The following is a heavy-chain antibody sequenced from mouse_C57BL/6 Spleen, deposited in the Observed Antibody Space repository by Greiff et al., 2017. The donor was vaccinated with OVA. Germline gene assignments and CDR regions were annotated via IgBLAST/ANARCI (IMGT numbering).Heavy chain of an antibody. V-gene: IGHV1-52*01. Sequence: QVQLQQPGAELVRPGSSVKLSCKASGYTFTSYWMHWVKQRPIQGLEWIGNIDPSDSETHYNQKFKDKATLTVDKSSSTAYMQLSSLTSEDSAVYYCARSRTGWYFDVWGTGTTVTVSS. J-gene: IGHJ1*03. CDR3: ARSRTGWYFDV. CDR1: GYTFTSYW. CDR2: IDPSDSET.